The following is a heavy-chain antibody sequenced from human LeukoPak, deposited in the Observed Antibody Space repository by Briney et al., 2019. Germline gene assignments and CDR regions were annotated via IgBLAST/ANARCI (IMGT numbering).Heavy chain of an antibody. CDR1: GGSFSGYY. CDR3: ARGPNSGSDY. D-gene: IGHD6-6*01. J-gene: IGHJ4*02. Sequence: SETLSLTCAVYGGSFSGYYWSWIRQPPGKGLEWSGEINHSGSTNYNPSLKSRVTISVDTSKNQFSLKLSSVTAADTAVYYCARGPNSGSDYWGQGTLVTVSS. CDR2: INHSGST. V-gene: IGHV4-34*01.